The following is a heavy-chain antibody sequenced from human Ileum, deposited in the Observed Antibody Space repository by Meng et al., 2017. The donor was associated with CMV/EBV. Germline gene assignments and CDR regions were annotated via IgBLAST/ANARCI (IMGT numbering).Heavy chain of an antibody. V-gene: IGHV1-2*02. D-gene: IGHD5-12*01. CDR3: VPYSGSSFRFDP. CDR2: IKFNSGVT. CDR1: GYTFTDYF. Sequence: ASVKVSCKASGYTFTDYFIQWMRQAPGQGLEWMGWIKFNSGVTNYAQKFQGRVTMTRDTSVSTAYIELNSLRSDDTAVYYCVPYSGSSFRFDPWGQGNQVNVAS. J-gene: IGHJ5*02.